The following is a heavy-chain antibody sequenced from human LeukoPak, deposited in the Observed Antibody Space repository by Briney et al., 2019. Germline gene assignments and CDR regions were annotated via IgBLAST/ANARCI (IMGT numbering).Heavy chain of an antibody. CDR3: AKSRAHYYGSGSYSTDYYFDY. CDR2: IIGIGGST. J-gene: IGHJ4*02. D-gene: IGHD3-10*01. CDR1: GFTLSSDA. V-gene: IGHV3-23*01. Sequence: PGGSLRLSCAASGFTLSSDAMSWVRHAPGEGLEWVSAIIGIGGSTYYADSEKARFTISRHNSKNTLYLQVNSLRAEDTAVYYCAKSRAHYYGSGSYSTDYYFDYWGQGTLVTVSS.